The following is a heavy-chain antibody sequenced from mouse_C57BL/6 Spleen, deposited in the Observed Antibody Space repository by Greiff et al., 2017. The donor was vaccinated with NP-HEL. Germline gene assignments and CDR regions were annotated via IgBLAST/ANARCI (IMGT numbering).Heavy chain of an antibody. CDR1: GFTFSSYA. Sequence: EVMLVESGGGLVKPGGSLKLSCAASGFTFSSYAMSWVRQTPEKRLEWVATISDGGSYTYYPDNVKGRFTISRDKAKNNRYLQMSHLKSEDTAMYYCARDEVFNTGAMNYWGQGTSVTVSS. V-gene: IGHV5-4*01. D-gene: IGHD1-1*01. CDR2: ISDGGSYT. J-gene: IGHJ4*01. CDR3: ARDEVFNTGAMNY.